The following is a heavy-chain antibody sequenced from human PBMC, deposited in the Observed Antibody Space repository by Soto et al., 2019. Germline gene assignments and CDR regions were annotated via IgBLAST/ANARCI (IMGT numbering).Heavy chain of an antibody. CDR3: AKDVGGHYCTPTSCLYFFHS. CDR1: GFSFNNYA. V-gene: IGHV3-23*01. Sequence: EVQLLESGGGLVQPGGSLRLSCAASGFSFNNYAMNWVRQAPGQGLEWVSTISDSGSTYYADSVKGRFTISRDNSKNTLYLPMKSLRAEDTAVYFCAKDVGGHYCTPTSCLYFFHSWGRGTLVTVSS. J-gene: IGHJ4*02. CDR2: ISDSGST. D-gene: IGHD2-2*01.